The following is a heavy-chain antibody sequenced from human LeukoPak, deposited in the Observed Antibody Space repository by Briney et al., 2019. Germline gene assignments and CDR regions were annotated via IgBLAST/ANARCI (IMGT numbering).Heavy chain of an antibody. Sequence: PGGSLRLSCAASGFGFNLFHMNWVRQAPGKGLEWVSSITSSGTYITYVDSVQGRFTISRDNAKNSLYLQMNSLRVDDTALYYCARASGGWDLDYWGHGTLVTVSS. CDR1: GFGFNLFH. D-gene: IGHD1-26*01. V-gene: IGHV3-21*06. CDR2: ITSSGTYI. J-gene: IGHJ4*01. CDR3: ARASGGWDLDY.